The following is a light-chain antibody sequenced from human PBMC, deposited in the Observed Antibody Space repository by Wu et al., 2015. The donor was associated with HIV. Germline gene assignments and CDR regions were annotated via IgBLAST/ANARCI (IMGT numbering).Light chain of an antibody. Sequence: EIVLTQSPDILSLSPGERATISCRASQTAIGSFLAWYQVKLGQAPRLLIHGASTRATGVPDRFSGGGSETDFTLTISRLDPEDFAVYFCQQYDSSPFWAFGQGTKVEV. CDR2: GAS. J-gene: IGKJ1*01. V-gene: IGKV3-20*01. CDR1: QTAIGSF. CDR3: QQYDSSPFWA.